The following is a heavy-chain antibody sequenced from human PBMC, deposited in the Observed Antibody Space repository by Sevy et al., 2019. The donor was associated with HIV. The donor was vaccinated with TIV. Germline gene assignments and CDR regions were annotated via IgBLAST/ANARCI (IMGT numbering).Heavy chain of an antibody. CDR2: ISWNSGRI. Sequence: GGSLRLSCTGSGFTFDDHAMHWVRQAPGKGLEWVSGISWNSGRIGYADSLKGRFTISGDNAKNSLYLQMNSLRPEDTALYYCAKEAHLRTYSSSELNYWGQGTLVTVSS. CDR1: GFTFDDHA. J-gene: IGHJ4*02. V-gene: IGHV3-9*01. CDR3: AKEAHLRTYSSSELNY. D-gene: IGHD6-13*01.